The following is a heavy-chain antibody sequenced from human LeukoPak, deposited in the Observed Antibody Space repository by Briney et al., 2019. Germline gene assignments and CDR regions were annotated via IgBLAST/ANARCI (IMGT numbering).Heavy chain of an antibody. D-gene: IGHD1/OR15-1a*01. CDR2: VYYSGST. Sequence: ETVSLTCTVSGGSISSYYWSWIRQPPGKGLEWIGYVYYSGSTNYNPSLKSRVTISVDTSKNHFSLKLSSVTTADTAVYSCARSIIGTRWKFDYWREGT. J-gene: IGHJ4*02. V-gene: IGHV4-59*08. CDR3: ARSIIGTRWKFDY. CDR1: GGSISSYY.